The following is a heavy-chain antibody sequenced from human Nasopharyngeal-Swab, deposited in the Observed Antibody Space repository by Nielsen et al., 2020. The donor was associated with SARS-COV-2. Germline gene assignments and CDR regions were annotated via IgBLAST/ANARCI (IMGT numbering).Heavy chain of an antibody. CDR3: ARDGPSTYYYYGMDV. Sequence: SCKASGFTFSSYAMHWVRQAPGKGLEWVAVISYDGSNKYYADSVKGRFTISRDNSKNTLYLQMNSLRAEDTAVYYCARDGPSTYYYYGMDVWGQGTTVTVSS. J-gene: IGHJ6*02. D-gene: IGHD5/OR15-5a*01. V-gene: IGHV3-30*04. CDR2: ISYDGSNK. CDR1: GFTFSSYA.